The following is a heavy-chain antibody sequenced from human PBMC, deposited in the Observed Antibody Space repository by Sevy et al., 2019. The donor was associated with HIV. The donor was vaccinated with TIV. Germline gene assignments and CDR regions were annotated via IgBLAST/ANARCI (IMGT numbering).Heavy chain of an antibody. V-gene: IGHV3-30*03. CDR3: ATSDTAMAPPDY. Sequence: GGSLRLSCAASGLTFSSYGMHWVRQAPGKGLEWVALISYDGSNKYYADSVKGRFTISRDNSKNTLYLQMNSLRAEDTAVYYCATSDTAMAPPDYWGQRTLVTVSS. CDR2: ISYDGSNK. J-gene: IGHJ4*02. D-gene: IGHD5-18*01. CDR1: GLTFSSYG.